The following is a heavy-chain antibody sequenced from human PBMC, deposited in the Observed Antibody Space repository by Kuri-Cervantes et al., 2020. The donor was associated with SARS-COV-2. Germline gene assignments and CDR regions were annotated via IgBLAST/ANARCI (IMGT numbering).Heavy chain of an antibody. CDR2: INPNSGST. V-gene: IGHV1-2*02. D-gene: IGHD3-22*01. Sequence: ASVKVSCKASGYTFTGYYMHWVRQAPGQGLEWMGWINPNSGSTTSAQKLQGRVTMTRDRSTSTVYMELSSLRSEDAAVYYCARRSSDYYWAMDYWGQGTLVTVSS. J-gene: IGHJ4*02. CDR1: GYTFTGYY. CDR3: ARRSSDYYWAMDY.